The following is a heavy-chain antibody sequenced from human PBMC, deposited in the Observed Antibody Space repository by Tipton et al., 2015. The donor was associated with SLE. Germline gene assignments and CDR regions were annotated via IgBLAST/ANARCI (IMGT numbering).Heavy chain of an antibody. V-gene: IGHV4-4*07. J-gene: IGHJ6*03. CDR3: ARELSYYDILTGYYYYYMDV. Sequence: TLSLTCPVSGGSISSDYWSWIRQPAGKGLEWIGRIYTSGSTNYNPSLKSRVTMSVDTSKNQFSLKLSSVTAADTAVYYCARELSYYDILTGYYYYYMDVWGKGTPVTVSS. D-gene: IGHD3-9*01. CDR1: GGSISSDY. CDR2: IYTSGST.